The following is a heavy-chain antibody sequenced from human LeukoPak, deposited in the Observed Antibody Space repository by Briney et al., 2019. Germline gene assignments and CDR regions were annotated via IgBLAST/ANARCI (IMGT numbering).Heavy chain of an antibody. Sequence: GASVKVSCKASGGTFSSYAISWVRQAPGQGLEWMGGIIPIFGTANYAQKFQGRVTITADESTSTAYMELSSLRSEDTAVYYCASRNQLLRNWFDPWGQGTLVTVSS. CDR3: ASRNQLLRNWFDP. CDR1: GGTFSSYA. V-gene: IGHV1-69*13. D-gene: IGHD2-2*01. CDR2: IIPIFGTA. J-gene: IGHJ5*02.